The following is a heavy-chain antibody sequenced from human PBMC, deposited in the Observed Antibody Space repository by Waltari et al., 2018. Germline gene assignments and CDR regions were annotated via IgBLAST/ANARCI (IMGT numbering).Heavy chain of an antibody. J-gene: IGHJ2*01. Sequence: EVQLVESGGGLVKPGGSLSLSCAASGFTFSSYSMNWVRQAPGKGLECVSSISSSSSYLYHADAGKGRFTISRDNAKNSLYLQMNSLRAEDTAVYYCASGATEEGYFDLWGRGTLVTVSS. V-gene: IGHV3-21*01. CDR3: ASGATEEGYFDL. D-gene: IGHD1-26*01. CDR1: GFTFSSYS. CDR2: ISSSSSYL.